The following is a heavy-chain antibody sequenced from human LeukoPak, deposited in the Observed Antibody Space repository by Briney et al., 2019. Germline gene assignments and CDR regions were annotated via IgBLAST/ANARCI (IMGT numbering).Heavy chain of an antibody. CDR3: ARVHDSSGYVVGY. Sequence: ASVKVSCKASGYTFTGFYMHWVRQAPGQGLEWMGRINPNSGDTNYAQKFQGRVTMTRDTSISTAYMELSRLTSDDTAVYYCARVHDSSGYVVGYWRQGTLVTVSS. CDR2: INPNSGDT. V-gene: IGHV1-2*06. J-gene: IGHJ4*02. CDR1: GYTFTGFY. D-gene: IGHD3-22*01.